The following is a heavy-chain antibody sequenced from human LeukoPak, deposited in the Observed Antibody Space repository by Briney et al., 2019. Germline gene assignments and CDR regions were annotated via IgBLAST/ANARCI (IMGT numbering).Heavy chain of an antibody. CDR2: ISAYNGNT. D-gene: IGHD3-10*01. CDR3: ARDREDGSGSYYNDYYYYGMDV. V-gene: IGHV1-18*01. J-gene: IGHJ6*02. CDR1: GYTFTSYG. Sequence: ASVKVSCKASGYTFTSYGISWARQAPGQGLEWMGWISAYNGNTNYAQKLQGRVTMTTDTSTSTAYMELRSLRSDDTAVYYCARDREDGSGSYYNDYYYYGMDVWGQGTTVTVSS.